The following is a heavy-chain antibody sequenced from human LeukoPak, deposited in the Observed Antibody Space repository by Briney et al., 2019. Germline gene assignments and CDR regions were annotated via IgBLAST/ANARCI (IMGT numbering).Heavy chain of an antibody. CDR2: IYHSGNT. V-gene: IGHV4-38-2*01. Sequence: SETLSLTCAVSRYSITRGYYWAWIRQPPGKGLEWIGSIYHSGNTCYNPSLKSRLTMSVDTSKNRFSLNLRSVTAADTAVYFCARAYSSTWYGGDTFDIWGQGTMVTVSS. CDR1: RYSITRGYY. CDR3: ARAYSSTWYGGDTFDI. D-gene: IGHD2-2*01. J-gene: IGHJ3*02.